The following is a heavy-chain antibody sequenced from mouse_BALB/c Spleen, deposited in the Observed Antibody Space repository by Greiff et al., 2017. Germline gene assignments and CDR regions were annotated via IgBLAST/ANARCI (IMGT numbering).Heavy chain of an antibody. V-gene: IGHV5-6-4*01. J-gene: IGHJ3*01. D-gene: IGHD1-1*01. CDR1: GFTFSSYT. CDR3: TRETTDAWFAY. CDR2: ISSGGSYT. Sequence: EVMLVESGGGLVKPGGSLKLSCAASGFTFSSYTMSWVRQTPEKRLEWVATISSGGSYTYYPDSVKGRFTISRDNAKNTLYLQMSSLKSEDTAMYYCTRETTDAWFAYWGQGTLVTVSA.